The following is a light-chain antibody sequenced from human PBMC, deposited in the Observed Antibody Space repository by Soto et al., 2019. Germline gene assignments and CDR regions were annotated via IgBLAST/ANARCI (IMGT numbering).Light chain of an antibody. J-gene: IGKJ5*01. V-gene: IGKV3-20*01. CDR3: QQYGGSPIT. CDR1: QIISNNY. Sequence: EIVLTQSPGTLSLSPGERATLSCRASQIISNNYLAWYQQKPGRAPRLLIYDASSRATGIPDRFSGSGSGTDFTLTITRPEPEDFVLYYCQQYGGSPITLGQGTRLEIK. CDR2: DAS.